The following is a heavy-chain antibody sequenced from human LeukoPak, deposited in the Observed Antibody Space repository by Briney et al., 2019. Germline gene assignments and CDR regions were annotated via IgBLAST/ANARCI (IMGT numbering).Heavy chain of an antibody. CDR2: IKKDESEK. Sequence: GGSLRLSCATSGFIFYNYWMHWVRQAPGKGLEWVANIKKDESEKYYVGSVRGRFTISRDNAKRSLYLQMNSLNAEDTAVYYCARGSSFGSYWGQGTLVAVSS. CDR1: GFIFYNYW. D-gene: IGHD6-6*01. J-gene: IGHJ4*02. CDR3: ARGSSFGSY. V-gene: IGHV3-7*01.